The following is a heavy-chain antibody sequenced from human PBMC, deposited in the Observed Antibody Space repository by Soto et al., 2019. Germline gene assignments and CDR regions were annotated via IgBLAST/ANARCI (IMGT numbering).Heavy chain of an antibody. CDR2: TYYRSKWYN. Sequence: KQSQTLSLTCAISGDSVSSNSAAWNWIRQSPSRGLEWLGRTYYRSKWYNDYAVSVKSRITINPDTSKNQFSLQLNSVTPEDTAVYYCARDSASHRESGDDINFFDYWGQGTLVTVSS. CDR3: ARDSASHRESGDDINFFDY. V-gene: IGHV6-1*01. D-gene: IGHD7-27*01. J-gene: IGHJ4*02. CDR1: GDSVSSNSAA.